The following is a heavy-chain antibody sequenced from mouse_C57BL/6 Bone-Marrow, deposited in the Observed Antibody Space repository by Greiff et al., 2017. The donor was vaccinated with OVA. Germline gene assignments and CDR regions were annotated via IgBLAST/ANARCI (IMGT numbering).Heavy chain of an antibody. CDR2: INPNNGGT. CDR3: ARGLTVAWFAY. J-gene: IGHJ3*01. D-gene: IGHD4-1*01. CDR1: GYTFTDYY. Sequence: EVQLQQSGPELVKPGASVKISCKASGYTFTDYYMNWVKQSHGKSLEWIGDINPNNGGTSYNQKFKGKATLTVDKSSSTAYMELRSLTSEDSAVYYCARGLTVAWFAYWGQGTLVTVSA. V-gene: IGHV1-26*01.